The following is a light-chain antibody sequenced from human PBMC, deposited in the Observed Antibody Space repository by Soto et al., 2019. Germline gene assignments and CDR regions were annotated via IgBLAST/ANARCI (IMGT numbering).Light chain of an antibody. CDR3: QHYLNYPLT. Sequence: DLQLTHSRSFLAPSVGSRRTISCRASQGISSYLAWYQQKPGQAPKILIYKASSLPSGVPSRFSGSVYGTDFTLTISSLQTDDFAIYYCQHYLNYPLTFGGGTKVDIK. CDR1: QGISSY. CDR2: KAS. V-gene: IGKV1-9*01. J-gene: IGKJ4*01.